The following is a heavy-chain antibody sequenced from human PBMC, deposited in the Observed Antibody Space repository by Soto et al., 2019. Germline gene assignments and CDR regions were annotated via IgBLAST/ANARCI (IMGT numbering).Heavy chain of an antibody. D-gene: IGHD6-6*01. CDR2: IYDSESA. V-gene: IGHV4-31*03. CDR3: ARAFSSSSAVDL. Sequence: PSETLSLTCTVSGESISSGGYYWSWIRHHPGKGLEWIGYIYDSESAYYNPSLKSRVTISMDTSKNQFAMRLSSVTAADTAVYFCARAFSSSSAVDLWGQGTQVTSPQ. J-gene: IGHJ5*02. CDR1: GESISSGGYY.